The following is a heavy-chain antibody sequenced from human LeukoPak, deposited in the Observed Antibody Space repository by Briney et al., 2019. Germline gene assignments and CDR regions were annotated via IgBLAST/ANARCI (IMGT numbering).Heavy chain of an antibody. CDR3: ARYIAAAGSVDY. D-gene: IGHD6-13*01. CDR1: GGSISSGSYY. J-gene: IGHJ4*02. Sequence: SETLSLTCTVSGGSISSGSYYWSWIRQPAGKGLEWIGRIYTSGSINYNPSPKSRVTISVDTSKNQFSLKLSSVTAADTAVYYCARYIAAAGSVDYWGQGTLVTVSS. V-gene: IGHV4-61*02. CDR2: IYTSGSI.